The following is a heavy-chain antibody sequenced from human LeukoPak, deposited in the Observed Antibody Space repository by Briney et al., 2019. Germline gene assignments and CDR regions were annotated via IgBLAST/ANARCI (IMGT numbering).Heavy chain of an antibody. CDR1: GFTFSSYW. V-gene: IGHV3-74*01. J-gene: IGHJ4*02. CDR2: INPGGSSI. CDR3: ARSNQADDY. D-gene: IGHD1-14*01. Sequence: GGSLRLPCAASGFTFSSYWMHWVRQVPGKGLVWVARINPGGSSITYADSVKGRFTISRDNAKNTLYLQMDSLRAEDTGVYYCARSNQADDYWGQGTLVTVSS.